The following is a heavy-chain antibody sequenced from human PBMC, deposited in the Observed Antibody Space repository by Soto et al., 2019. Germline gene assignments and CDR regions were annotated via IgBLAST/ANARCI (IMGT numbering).Heavy chain of an antibody. CDR1: GFIFSNNG. V-gene: IGHV3-30*03. Sequence: QVQLVESGGGVVQPGRSLRLSCVGSGFIFSNNGMHWVRQTPGKGLEWVAFMSYDGSDTFYADSVKGRFTISRDNSKNTLFLHMSNPRAEDXXXXXCTIVRVADSALDHWGQGTLVTVSS. CDR2: MSYDGSDT. J-gene: IGHJ4*02. D-gene: IGHD3-10*02. CDR3: TIVRVADSALDH.